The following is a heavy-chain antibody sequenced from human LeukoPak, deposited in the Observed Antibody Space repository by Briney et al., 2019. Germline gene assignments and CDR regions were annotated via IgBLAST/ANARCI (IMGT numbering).Heavy chain of an antibody. V-gene: IGHV3-49*04. D-gene: IGHD3-22*01. J-gene: IGHJ4*02. CDR2: IRSKAYGGTT. Sequence: PGGSLRLSCAASGFTFGDYAMSWVRQAPGKGLEWVGFIRSKAYGGTTEYAASVKGRFTISRDDSKSIAYLQMNSLKTEDTAMYYCNYDSSGFDYWGQGTLVTVSS. CDR1: GFTFGDYA. CDR3: NYDSSGFDY.